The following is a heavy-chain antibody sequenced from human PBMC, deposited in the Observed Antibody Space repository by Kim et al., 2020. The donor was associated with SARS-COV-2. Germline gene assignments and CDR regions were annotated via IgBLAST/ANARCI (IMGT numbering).Heavy chain of an antibody. V-gene: IGHV1-3*01. J-gene: IGHJ4*02. D-gene: IGHD6-13*01. CDR2: INVGNDNR. CDR1: GYTFTTYA. CDR3: ARESYSSRDY. Sequence: ASVKVSCKASGYTFTTYAIHWMRQAPGQSLEWIGWINVGNDNRKYSQKFQVRVTITRNTSASTAYMEVSSLRYEDTAVYYCARESYSSRDYWGQGTLVTVSS.